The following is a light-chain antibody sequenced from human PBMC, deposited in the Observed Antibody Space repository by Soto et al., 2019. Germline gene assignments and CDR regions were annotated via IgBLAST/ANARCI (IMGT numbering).Light chain of an antibody. J-gene: IGKJ3*01. V-gene: IGKV1-5*03. CDR2: KAS. Sequence: DIPMTQSPSTLSASVGDRVTITCRASQSITSWLAWYQQKPGKAPKLLMYKASSLESGVPSRFSGSGSGTEFPLTISGLQPDDFATYFGQQYNSYPFTSGPRTKVDIK. CDR1: QSITSW. CDR3: QQYNSYPFT.